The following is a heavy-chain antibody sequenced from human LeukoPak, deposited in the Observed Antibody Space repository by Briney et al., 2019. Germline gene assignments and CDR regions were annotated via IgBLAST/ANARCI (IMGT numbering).Heavy chain of an antibody. CDR3: ARPGGDYAAFDI. CDR1: GFTFSSYA. J-gene: IGHJ3*02. CDR2: ISYDGSNK. V-gene: IGHV3-30-3*01. Sequence: PGGSLRLSCAASGFTFSSYAMHWVRQAPGKGLEGVAVISYDGSNKYYADSVKGRFTISRDNSKNTLYLQMNSLRAEDTAVYYCARPGGDYAAFDIWGQGTMVTVSS. D-gene: IGHD4-17*01.